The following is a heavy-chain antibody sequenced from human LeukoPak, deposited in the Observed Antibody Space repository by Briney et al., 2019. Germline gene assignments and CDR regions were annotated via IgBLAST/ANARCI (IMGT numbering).Heavy chain of an antibody. CDR3: ARGYDYGSGSYEAADY. D-gene: IGHD3-10*01. J-gene: IGHJ4*02. CDR2: INHSGST. V-gene: IGHV4-34*01. CDR1: GGSFSGYY. Sequence: PSETLSLTCAVYGGSFSGYYWSWIRQPPGKGLEWIGEINHSGSTNYNPSLKSRVTISVDASKSQFSLKLSSVTAADTAVYYCARGYDYGSGSYEAADYWGQGTLVTVSS.